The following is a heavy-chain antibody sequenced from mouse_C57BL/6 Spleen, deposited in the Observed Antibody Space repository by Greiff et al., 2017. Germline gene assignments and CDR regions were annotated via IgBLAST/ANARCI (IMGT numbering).Heavy chain of an antibody. D-gene: IGHD1-1*01. CDR2: IDPEDGET. CDR1: GFNIKDYY. Sequence: VQLQQSGAELVKPGASVKLSCTASGFNIKDYYMHWVKQRTEQGLEWIGRIDPEDGETKYAPKFQGKATITADTSSNTADMQRSSLTSEDTAVYYCARSLTTVVAEGFDYRGQGTTLTVSS. CDR3: ARSLTTVVAEGFDY. V-gene: IGHV14-2*01. J-gene: IGHJ2*01.